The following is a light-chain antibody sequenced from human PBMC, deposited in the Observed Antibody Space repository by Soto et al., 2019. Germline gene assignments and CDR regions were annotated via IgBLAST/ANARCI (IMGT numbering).Light chain of an antibody. CDR2: DTS. J-gene: IGKJ1*01. CDR1: QSVSSAY. V-gene: IGKV3-20*01. CDR3: QQFLHSPGT. Sequence: EIVLTQSPGTLSLSLGERATLSCRASQSVSSAYLAWYQQKPGQAPRLLIYDTSTRATGIPDRFSGSGSGTDFTLTITRLEPEDFAVYYCQQFLHSPGTFGQGTKVEIK.